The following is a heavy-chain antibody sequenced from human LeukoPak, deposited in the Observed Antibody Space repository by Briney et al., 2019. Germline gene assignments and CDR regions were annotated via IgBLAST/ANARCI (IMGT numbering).Heavy chain of an antibody. V-gene: IGHV4-59*12. CDR3: AREVSHIVVVPAVPAGNAFDI. D-gene: IGHD2-2*01. CDR1: GGSISSYY. Sequence: SETLSLTCTVSGGSISSYYWSWIRQPPGKGLEWIGYIYYSGSTNYNPSLKSLVTISVDTSKNQFSLKLSSVTAADTAVYYCAREVSHIVVVPAVPAGNAFDIWGQGTMVTVSS. J-gene: IGHJ3*02. CDR2: IYYSGST.